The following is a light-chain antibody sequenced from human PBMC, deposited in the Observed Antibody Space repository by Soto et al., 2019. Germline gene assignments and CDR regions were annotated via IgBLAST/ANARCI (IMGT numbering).Light chain of an antibody. CDR2: DNN. CDR1: NSNIGNDF. Sequence: QSVLTQPPSVSAAPGQTVTISCSGSNSNIGNDFVSWYQLLPGTAPKLLIYDNNKRPSGIPDRFSGSKSGTSATLGITGLQTGDEADYYCGTWDSSLSAVFGGGTKLTVL. CDR3: GTWDSSLSAV. V-gene: IGLV1-51*01. J-gene: IGLJ2*01.